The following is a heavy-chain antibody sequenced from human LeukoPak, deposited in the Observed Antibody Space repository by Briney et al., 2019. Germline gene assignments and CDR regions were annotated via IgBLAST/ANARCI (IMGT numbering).Heavy chain of an antibody. V-gene: IGHV3-74*01. CDR3: AKDHSSGYYYPFDY. CDR2: VDTDGSDT. D-gene: IGHD3-22*01. CDR1: GFTFSSYW. Sequence: GGSLRLSCAASGFTFSSYWMHWVRQAPGKGLVWVSRVDTDGSDTSYADSVKGRFTISRDNSKNTLYLQMNSLRAEDTAVYYCAKDHSSGYYYPFDYWGQGTLVTVSS. J-gene: IGHJ4*02.